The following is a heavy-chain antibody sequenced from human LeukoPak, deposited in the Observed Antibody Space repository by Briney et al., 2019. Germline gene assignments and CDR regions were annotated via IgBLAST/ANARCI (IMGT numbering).Heavy chain of an antibody. D-gene: IGHD6-19*01. CDR3: AGIDSSGPYWYFDL. CDR2: IYYSGST. CDR1: GGSVSSGSYY. J-gene: IGHJ2*01. V-gene: IGHV4-61*01. Sequence: SETLSLTCTVSGGSVSSGSYYWSWIRHPPGKGLEWIGYIYYSGSTNYNPSLKSRVTISVDTSKNQFSLKLSSVTAADTAVYYCAGIDSSGPYWYFDLWGRGTLVTVSS.